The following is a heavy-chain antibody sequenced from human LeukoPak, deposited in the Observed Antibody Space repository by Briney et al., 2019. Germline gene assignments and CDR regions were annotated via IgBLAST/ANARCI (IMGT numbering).Heavy chain of an antibody. CDR3: TSSNYYGSSGYYPGYFDY. V-gene: IGHV3-49*04. D-gene: IGHD3-22*01. J-gene: IGHJ4*02. CDR2: IRSKAYGATT. Sequence: PGGYLRLSCTTSGFTFSDYAINWVRQAPGKGLEWVGFIRSKAYGATTYYAASVKGRFTISRDDSKSIAYLQMNSLKTEDTAVYCCTSSNYYGSSGYYPGYFDYWRQGTLVTVPS. CDR1: GFTFSDYA.